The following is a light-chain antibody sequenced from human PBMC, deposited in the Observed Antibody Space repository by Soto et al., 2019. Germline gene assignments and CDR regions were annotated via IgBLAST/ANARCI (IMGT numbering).Light chain of an antibody. CDR1: QTVSSN. J-gene: IGKJ1*01. CDR3: PQYGSSPRA. V-gene: IGKV3-20*01. Sequence: EIVMTQSPATLSVSPGERATLFCRASQTVSSNLAWYQQKPGQAPSLLIYGASRRATGIPERFSGSGSGTDFTLTISRLEPEDFAVYYCPQYGSSPRAFGQGTKVDI. CDR2: GAS.